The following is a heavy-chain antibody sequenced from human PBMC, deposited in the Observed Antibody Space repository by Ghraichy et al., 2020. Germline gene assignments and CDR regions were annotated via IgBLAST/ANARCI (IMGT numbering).Heavy chain of an antibody. V-gene: IGHV4-34*01. CDR2: INHSGST. CDR1: GGSFSGYY. J-gene: IGHJ2*01. CDR3: ARGGWGATWYFDL. D-gene: IGHD1-26*01. Sequence: SETLSLTCAVYGGSFSGYYWSWIRQPPGKGLEWIGEINHSGSTNYNPSLKSRVTISVDTSKNQFSLKLSSVTAADTAVYYCARGGWGATWYFDLWGRGTLVTVSS.